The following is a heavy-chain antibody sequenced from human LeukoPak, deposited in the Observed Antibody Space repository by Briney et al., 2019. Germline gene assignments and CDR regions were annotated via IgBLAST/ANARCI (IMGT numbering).Heavy chain of an antibody. J-gene: IGHJ4*02. Sequence: PSETLSLTCTVSGGSVSRGGYYWNWIRQHPGKGLEWIGFTSYSEGTYYNPSLMSRITISVDRSQNQFSLKMRDVTAADTAVYFCATADWESFYFDSWGQRALVAVSS. CDR2: TSYSEGT. D-gene: IGHD1-26*01. CDR1: GGSVSRGGYY. CDR3: ATADWESFYFDS. V-gene: IGHV4-31*03.